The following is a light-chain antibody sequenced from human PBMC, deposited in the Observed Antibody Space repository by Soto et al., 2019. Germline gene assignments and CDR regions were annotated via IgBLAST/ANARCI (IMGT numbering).Light chain of an antibody. V-gene: IGKV3-15*01. CDR3: QQYSDWPHT. J-gene: IGKJ1*01. CDR1: QSIITN. Sequence: EIVMTQSPATLSVSPGERVTLSCRASQSIITNIAWYQQRPGQAPRPLIYGASTRATGVPARFSDSGSGTEFTLTISSLQSEDFAVYYCQQYSDWPHTFGQGTKVEIK. CDR2: GAS.